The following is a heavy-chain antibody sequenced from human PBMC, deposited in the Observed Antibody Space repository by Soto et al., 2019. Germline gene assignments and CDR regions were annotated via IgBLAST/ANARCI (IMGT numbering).Heavy chain of an antibody. CDR1: GYSFIGYG. CDR2: ISAYNGDT. CDR3: ARDGALYGDYGGY. V-gene: IGHV1-18*01. Sequence: QVPLVQSGAEVKKPGASVKVSCKASGYSFIGYGFSWVRQAPGQGLEYMGWISAYNGDTHYAQSLQGRVTMTTETSTSTAYMELRSLRPDDTDVYYCARDGALYGDYGGYWGQGTLVTVSS. D-gene: IGHD4-17*01. J-gene: IGHJ4*02.